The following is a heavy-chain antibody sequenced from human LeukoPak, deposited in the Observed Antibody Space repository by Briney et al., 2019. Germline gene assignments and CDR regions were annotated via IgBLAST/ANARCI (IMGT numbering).Heavy chain of an antibody. CDR1: GYTLTELS. CDR3: ARNPYGSGTWDV. V-gene: IGHV1-24*01. CDR2: FDPEDGET. D-gene: IGHD3-10*01. Sequence: ASVKVSCKVSGYTLTELSMHWVRQAPGKGLEWMGGFDPEDGETIYAQKFQGRVTMTEDTSTDTAYMELSSLRSEDTAVYYCARNPYGSGTWDVWGQGTTVTVSS. J-gene: IGHJ6*02.